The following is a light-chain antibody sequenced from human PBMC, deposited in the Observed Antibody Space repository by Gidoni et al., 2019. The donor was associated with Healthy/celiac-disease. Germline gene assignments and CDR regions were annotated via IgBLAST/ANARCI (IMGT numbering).Light chain of an antibody. CDR2: AAS. CDR1: QSISSY. J-gene: IGKJ4*01. Sequence: DIQMTQSPSSLSASVGDRVTITCRASQSISSYLNWYQQKPGKAPKLLIYAASSLQSGVPSRFSGSGSGTDFTLTISSLQPEDFATYYGQQSYSTPIFGGGTKVEIK. CDR3: QQSYSTPI. V-gene: IGKV1-39*01.